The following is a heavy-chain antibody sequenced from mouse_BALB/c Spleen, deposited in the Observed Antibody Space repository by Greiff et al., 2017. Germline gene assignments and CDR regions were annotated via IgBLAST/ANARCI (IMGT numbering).Heavy chain of an antibody. J-gene: IGHJ3*01. D-gene: IGHD2-1*01. V-gene: IGHV1S34*01. Sequence: LVKPGASVKISCKASGYSFTGYYMHWVKQSHGKSLEWIGYISCYNGATSYNQKFKGKATITVDTSSSTAYMQFNSLTSEDSAVYYCARGAGNHFAYWGQGTLVTVSA. CDR2: ISCYNGAT. CDR1: GYSFTGYY. CDR3: ARGAGNHFAY.